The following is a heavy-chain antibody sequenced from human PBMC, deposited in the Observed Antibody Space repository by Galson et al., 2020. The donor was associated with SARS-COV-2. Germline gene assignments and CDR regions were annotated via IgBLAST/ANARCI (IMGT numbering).Heavy chain of an antibody. CDR3: ASNGGADIAAAHYYGMDV. J-gene: IGHJ6*02. Sequence: LSLTCAASGFTFSSYSMNWVRQAPGKGLEWVSYISSSSSTIYYADSVKGRFTISRDNAKNSLYLQMNSLRDEDTAVYYCASNGGADIAAAHYYGMDVWGQGTTVTVSS. D-gene: IGHD6-13*01. V-gene: IGHV3-48*02. CDR2: ISSSSSTI. CDR1: GFTFSSYS.